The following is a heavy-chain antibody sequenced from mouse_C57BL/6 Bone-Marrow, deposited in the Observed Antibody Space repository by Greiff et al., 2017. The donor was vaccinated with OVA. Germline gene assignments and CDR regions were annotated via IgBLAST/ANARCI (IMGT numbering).Heavy chain of an antibody. CDR2: IDPSDSYT. J-gene: IGHJ4*01. D-gene: IGHD1-1*01. V-gene: IGHV1-69*01. Sequence: QVQLQQPGAELVMPGASVKLSCKASGYTFTSYWMHWVKQRPGQGLEWIGEIDPSDSYTNYNQKFKGKSTLTVDKSSSTAYMQLSSLTSEDSAVYYCARREYYGSSYEAMDYWGQGTSVTVSS. CDR3: ARREYYGSSYEAMDY. CDR1: GYTFTSYW.